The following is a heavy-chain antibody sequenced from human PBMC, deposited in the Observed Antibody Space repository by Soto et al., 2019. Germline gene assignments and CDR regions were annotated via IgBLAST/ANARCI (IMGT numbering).Heavy chain of an antibody. CDR3: ARFNWYFDL. V-gene: IGHV4-59*08. CDR2: IYYIGST. J-gene: IGHJ2*01. CDR1: GGSISSYY. Sequence: QVQLQESGPGLVKPSETLSLTCTVSGGSISSYYWSWIRQPPGKGLEWIGYIYYIGSTNYNPSLKCRITXXVDTSKNQFSLKLSSVTAADTAVYYCARFNWYFDLWGRGTLVTVSS.